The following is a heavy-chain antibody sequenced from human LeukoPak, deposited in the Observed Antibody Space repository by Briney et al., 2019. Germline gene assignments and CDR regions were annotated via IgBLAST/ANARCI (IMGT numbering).Heavy chain of an antibody. D-gene: IGHD5-18*01. CDR2: IYTSGST. CDR3: ARGKVDTAMVIYYYYMDV. CDR1: GGSISSYY. Sequence: SETLSLTCTVSGGSISSYYWSWIRQPAGKGLEWIGRIYTSGSTNYSPSLKSRVTMSVDTSKNQFSLKLSSVTAADTAVYYCARGKVDTAMVIYYYYMDVWGKGTTVTVSS. J-gene: IGHJ6*03. V-gene: IGHV4-4*07.